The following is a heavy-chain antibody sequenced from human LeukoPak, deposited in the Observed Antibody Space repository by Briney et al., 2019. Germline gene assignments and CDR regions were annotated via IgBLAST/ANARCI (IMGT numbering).Heavy chain of an antibody. J-gene: IGHJ4*02. CDR2: IKPKTDGETT. V-gene: IGHV3-15*07. D-gene: IGHD2-21*01. CDR1: GFTFSNAY. CDR3: ITPLPYSAQ. Sequence: GGSLRLSCAASGFTFSNAYMNWVRQAPGKGLEWVGRIKPKTDGETTEYAAPVKGRFSIPRDDSKNMLYLQMNSLKTEDTAVYYCITPLPYSAQGGQGTLVTVSS.